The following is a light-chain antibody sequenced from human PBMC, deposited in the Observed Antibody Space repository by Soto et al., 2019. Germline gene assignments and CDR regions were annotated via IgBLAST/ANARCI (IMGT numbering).Light chain of an antibody. V-gene: IGKV3-20*01. J-gene: IGKJ5*01. CDR2: AAS. Sequence: EIVLTPSPGTLSLSPGERATLSCRASQSVSSSYLAWYQQKPGQAPRLLMSAASSRATGIPDRFSGSGSGTDFTLTISRLEAEDFAVYYCQQSSSSPITFGQGTRLEIK. CDR3: QQSSSSPIT. CDR1: QSVSSSY.